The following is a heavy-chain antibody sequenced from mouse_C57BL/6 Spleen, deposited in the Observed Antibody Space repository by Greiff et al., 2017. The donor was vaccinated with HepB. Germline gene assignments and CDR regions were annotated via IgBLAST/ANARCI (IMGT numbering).Heavy chain of an antibody. J-gene: IGHJ1*03. CDR3: AKTLYYGSRGWYFDV. Sequence: EVMLVESEGGLVQPGSSMKLSCTASGFTFSDYYMAWVRQVPEKGLEWVANINYDGSSTYYLDSLKSRFIISRDNAKNILYLQMSSLKSEDTATYYCAKTLYYGSRGWYFDVWGTGTTVTVSS. V-gene: IGHV5-16*01. CDR1: GFTFSDYY. CDR2: INYDGSST. D-gene: IGHD1-1*01.